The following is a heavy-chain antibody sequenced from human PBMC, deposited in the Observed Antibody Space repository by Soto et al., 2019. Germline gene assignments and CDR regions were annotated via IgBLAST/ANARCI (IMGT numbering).Heavy chain of an antibody. Sequence: QITLKESGPTLVKPTQTLTLTCTFSGFSLSTSGAGVGWIRQPPPKALEWLAVVYWDDDKRYSPSLKSRLTINKDTSKNQVGLKLTNMDPVDTATYYCAYRLYAGWLTGSYYDYWGPGTLVTVSS. V-gene: IGHV2-5*02. CDR3: AYRLYAGWLTGSYYDY. D-gene: IGHD7-27*01. CDR2: VYWDDDK. CDR1: GFSLSTSGAG. J-gene: IGHJ4*02.